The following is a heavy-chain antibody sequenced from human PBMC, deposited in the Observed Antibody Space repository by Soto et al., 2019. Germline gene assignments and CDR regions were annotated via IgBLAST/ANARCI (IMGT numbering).Heavy chain of an antibody. CDR3: ARMVRGPTVGYYYYLDV. CDR1: GYTFASHG. V-gene: IGHV1-18*01. CDR2: ISPYNGDT. Sequence: GASVKVSCKTSGYTFASHGSSWVRQAPGQGLEWMGWISPYNGDTNYAQKLQGRVSVTTDSSTRTAYMELRSLRSEDTAVYYCARMVRGPTVGYYYYLDVWGKGTTVTVSS. J-gene: IGHJ6*03. D-gene: IGHD3-10*01.